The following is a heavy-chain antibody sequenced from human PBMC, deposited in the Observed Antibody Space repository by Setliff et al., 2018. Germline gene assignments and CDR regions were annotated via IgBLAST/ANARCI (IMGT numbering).Heavy chain of an antibody. CDR2: IYYSGNT. CDR1: GGSIRNYY. J-gene: IGHJ5*02. V-gene: IGHV4-59*01. Sequence: SETLSLTCTVSGGSIRNYYWSWIRQPPGKGLEWIGYIYYSGNTNYNPSLKSRVTISVDTSKNQFSLKLSSVTAADTAVYFCARAAKYDSSGYYGFWFDPWGQGNLVTVSS. D-gene: IGHD3-22*01. CDR3: ARAAKYDSSGYYGFWFDP.